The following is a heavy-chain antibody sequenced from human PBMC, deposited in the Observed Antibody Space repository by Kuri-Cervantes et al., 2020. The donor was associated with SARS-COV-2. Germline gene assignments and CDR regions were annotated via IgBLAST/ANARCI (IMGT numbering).Heavy chain of an antibody. V-gene: IGHV3-21*01. D-gene: IGHD6-6*01. Sequence: GESLKISCAAPGFTFSSYSMNWVRQAPGKGLEWVSSISSSSSYIYYADSVKGRFTISRDNAKNSLYLQMNSLRAEDTAVYYCARDQGWAPGSSDYFDYWGQGTLVTVSS. J-gene: IGHJ4*02. CDR3: ARDQGWAPGSSDYFDY. CDR1: GFTFSSYS. CDR2: ISSSSSYI.